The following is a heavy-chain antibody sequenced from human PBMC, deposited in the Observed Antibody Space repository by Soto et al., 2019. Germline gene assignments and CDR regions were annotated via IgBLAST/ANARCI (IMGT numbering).Heavy chain of an antibody. D-gene: IGHD6-6*01. J-gene: IGHJ3*02. Sequence: EVQLLESGGGLVQPGGSLRLSCAASGFTFSSYAMSWVRQAPGKGLEWVSAISGSGGSTYYADSVKGRFTISRDNSKNTLYVQMNSMRAEDTAVYYCAKGCEYSRSAILPHDAFDIWGQGKMVTVSS. CDR3: AKGCEYSRSAILPHDAFDI. CDR2: ISGSGGST. CDR1: GFTFSSYA. V-gene: IGHV3-23*01.